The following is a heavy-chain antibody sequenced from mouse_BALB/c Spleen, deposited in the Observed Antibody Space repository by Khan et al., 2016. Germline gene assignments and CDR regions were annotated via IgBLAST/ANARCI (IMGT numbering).Heavy chain of an antibody. Sequence: EVQLLETGGGLVQPGGSRGLSCEGSGFTFSGFWMSWVRQTPGKTLEWIGDINSDGSAINYAPSIKDRFTIFRDNDKRTLYLQMSNVRSEDTATYFCSGYGNFWYFDVWGAGTTVTVSS. CDR2: INSDGSAI. CDR3: SGYGNFWYFDV. CDR1: GFTFSGFW. V-gene: IGHV11-2*02. J-gene: IGHJ1*01. D-gene: IGHD2-1*01.